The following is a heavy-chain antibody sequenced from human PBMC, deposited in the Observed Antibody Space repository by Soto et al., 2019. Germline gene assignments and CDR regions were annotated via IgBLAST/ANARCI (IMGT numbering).Heavy chain of an antibody. D-gene: IGHD3-16*01. CDR3: VRDHGGSTLKGDFAY. CDR2: INSGSRYI. CDR1: GFTFSGYS. J-gene: IGHJ4*02. V-gene: IGHV3-21*01. Sequence: EVQLVESGGGLVRPGGSLRLSCTASGFTFSGYSMNWVRQAPGKGLEWVSSINSGSRYIYYADSVRGRVTISRDNEKKTLYLQMSSLRVEDTAVYYCVRDHGGSTLKGDFAYWGQGTLVTVSS.